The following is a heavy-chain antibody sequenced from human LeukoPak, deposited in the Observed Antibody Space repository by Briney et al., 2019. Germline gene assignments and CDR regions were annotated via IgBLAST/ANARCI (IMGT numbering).Heavy chain of an antibody. Sequence: PGGSLRLSCAASGFTFSDYYMSWIRQAPGKGLEWVSYISSSGRSTNYADSVKGRFTISRDNAKNSLYLQMNSLRAEDMAVYYCARDSSGWYRWFDPWGQGTLVTVSS. CDR1: GFTFSDYY. J-gene: IGHJ5*02. CDR3: ARDSSGWYRWFDP. D-gene: IGHD6-19*01. CDR2: ISSSGRST. V-gene: IGHV3-11*04.